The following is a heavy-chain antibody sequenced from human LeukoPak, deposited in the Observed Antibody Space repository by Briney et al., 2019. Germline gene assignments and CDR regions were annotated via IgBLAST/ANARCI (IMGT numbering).Heavy chain of an antibody. Sequence: GGSLRLSCAASGFTFSTYGMHWVRQAPGKGLEWVAVISYDATNKYYADSVKGRFTLSRDNSKNTLYLQTNTLRDEDTAVYYCAKASSNYFYYFEYWGQGTLVTVSS. J-gene: IGHJ4*02. V-gene: IGHV3-30*18. CDR2: ISYDATNK. CDR1: GFTFSTYG. D-gene: IGHD2/OR15-2a*01. CDR3: AKASSNYFYYFEY.